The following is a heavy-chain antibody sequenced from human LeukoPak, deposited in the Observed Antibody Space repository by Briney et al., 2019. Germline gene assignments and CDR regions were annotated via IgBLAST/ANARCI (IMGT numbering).Heavy chain of an antibody. V-gene: IGHV3-23*01. CDR2: ISDSGGSS. Sequence: GESLRLSCAASGFTFSSSAMSWVRQAPGKGLEWVSTISDSGGSSYYADSVKGRFAISRDNSGNTVYLQMNSLRAEDTAIYYCAKRGFDGSTNYYTRDWGQGTLVTSST. J-gene: IGHJ4*02. D-gene: IGHD3-10*01. CDR3: AKRGFDGSTNYYTRD. CDR1: GFTFSSSA.